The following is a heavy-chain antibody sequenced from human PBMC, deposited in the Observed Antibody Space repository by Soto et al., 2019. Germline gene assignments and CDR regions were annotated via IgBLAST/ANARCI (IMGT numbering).Heavy chain of an antibody. J-gene: IGHJ4*02. CDR3: AFNSKCSGCFAY. V-gene: IGHV1-18*01. CDR2: ISAYNGNT. D-gene: IGHD6-19*01. Sequence: QVQLVQSGAEVKKPGASVKVSCKASGYTFTSYGISWVRQAPGQGLEWLGWISAYNGNTNYAQKLQGRVTMTTDTSTSRAYMELRRLRSDDTAVYYCAFNSKCSGCFAYGGRGTLVAVSS. CDR1: GYTFTSYG.